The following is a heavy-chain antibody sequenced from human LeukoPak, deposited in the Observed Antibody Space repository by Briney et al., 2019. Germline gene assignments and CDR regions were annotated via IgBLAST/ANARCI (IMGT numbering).Heavy chain of an antibody. CDR1: GGSFSGYY. Sequence: SETLSLTCAVYGGSFSGYYWSWIRQPPGKGLEWIGEINHSGSTNYNPSLKSRVTISVDTSKNQFSLKLSSATAADTAVYYCARVRAAAGTGYYYYYYMDVWAKGTTVTVSS. CDR2: INHSGST. J-gene: IGHJ6*03. V-gene: IGHV4-34*01. D-gene: IGHD6-13*01. CDR3: ARVRAAAGTGYYYYYYMDV.